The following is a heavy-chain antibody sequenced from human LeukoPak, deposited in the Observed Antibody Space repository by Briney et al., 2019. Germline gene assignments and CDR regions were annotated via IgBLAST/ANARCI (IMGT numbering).Heavy chain of an antibody. CDR1: GGSISSYH. Sequence: SETLSLTCTVSGGSISSYHWSWVRQPPGKGLEWIGYILTSGTTNYNPSLKSRLTISVDTSKYQFTLRLSSVTAADTAVYYCARLRVSGSYLYYFDYWGQGTLVTVSS. V-gene: IGHV4-4*09. CDR3: ARLRVSGSYLYYFDY. J-gene: IGHJ4*02. D-gene: IGHD1-26*01. CDR2: ILTSGTT.